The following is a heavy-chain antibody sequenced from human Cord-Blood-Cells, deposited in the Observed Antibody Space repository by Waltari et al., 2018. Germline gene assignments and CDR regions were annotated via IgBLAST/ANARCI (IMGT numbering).Heavy chain of an antibody. CDR1: GGSISSYY. D-gene: IGHD6-13*01. J-gene: IGHJ5*02. V-gene: IGHV4-4*07. CDR3: ARDSDSSSWYWFDP. Sequence: QVQLQESGPGLVKPSETLSLTCTVSGGSISSYYWSWIRQPAGKGLEWIGRIYTSGSTNYNPSLKRRVTMSVDTSKNQFSLKLSSVTAADTAVYYCARDSDSSSWYWFDPWGQGTLVTVSS. CDR2: IYTSGST.